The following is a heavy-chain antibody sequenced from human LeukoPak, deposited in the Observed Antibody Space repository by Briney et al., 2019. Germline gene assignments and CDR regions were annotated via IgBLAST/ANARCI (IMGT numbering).Heavy chain of an antibody. J-gene: IGHJ6*03. Sequence: GGSLRLSCAASGFTVSSNYMSWVRQAPGKGLEWVSVIYSGGSTYYADSVRGRFTISRDNSRNTLYLQMNSLRAEDTAVYYCAKDPGSGMNYYYYMDVWGKGTTVTISS. CDR3: AKDPGSGMNYYYYMDV. CDR2: IYSGGST. V-gene: IGHV3-53*05. D-gene: IGHD3-10*01. CDR1: GFTVSSNY.